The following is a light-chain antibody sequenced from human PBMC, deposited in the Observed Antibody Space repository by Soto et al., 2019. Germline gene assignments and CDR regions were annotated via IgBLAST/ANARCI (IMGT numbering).Light chain of an antibody. CDR3: SSYTSSSTLVV. CDR2: DVS. CDR1: SSDVGGYNY. Sequence: HSALTQPASVSGSPGQSITISCTGTSSDVGGYNYVSWYQQHPGKAPTLMIYDVSNRPSGVSNRFSGSKSGNMASLTISGLQAEDEADYYCSSYTSSSTLVVFGGGTKVTVL. J-gene: IGLJ2*01. V-gene: IGLV2-14*03.